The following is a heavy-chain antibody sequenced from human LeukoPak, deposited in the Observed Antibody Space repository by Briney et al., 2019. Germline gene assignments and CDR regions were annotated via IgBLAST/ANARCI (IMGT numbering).Heavy chain of an antibody. Sequence: GRSLRLARAASGFTFSSSAMSWVRQPPGKGPEWVAVISGGGDNTYYADSVTGRFTISRSNSKDTLDLEINTLKAEDTGVYYCAKVSCGSSSCPLDYWGQGTRVTVSS. J-gene: IGHJ4*02. CDR2: ISGGGDNT. CDR1: GFTFSSSA. V-gene: IGHV3-23*01. CDR3: AKVSCGSSSCPLDY. D-gene: IGHD2-2*01.